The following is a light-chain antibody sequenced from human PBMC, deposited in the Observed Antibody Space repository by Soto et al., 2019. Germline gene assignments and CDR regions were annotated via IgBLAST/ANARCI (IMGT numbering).Light chain of an antibody. J-gene: IGKJ1*01. CDR1: QGIRNE. CDR3: LQDFTYPRT. CDR2: SAS. Sequence: AIQMTQSPSSVSASVGARVTITCRASQGIRNELGWYQQKPGKAPKLLIYSASSLQRGVPSRFSGSGSGTDFIRTISGLQPEDFATYFCLQDFTYPRTFGQGTKV. V-gene: IGKV1-6*01.